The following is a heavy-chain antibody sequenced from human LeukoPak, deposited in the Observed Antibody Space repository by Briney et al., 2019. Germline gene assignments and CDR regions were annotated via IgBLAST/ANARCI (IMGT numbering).Heavy chain of an antibody. D-gene: IGHD3-10*01. CDR1: GFTFTSSA. CDR3: AAPGKYYYGMDV. J-gene: IGHJ6*02. Sequence: GASVTVSCKASGFTFTSSAVQWVRQARGQRLEWIGWIVVGSGNTNYAQKFQERVTITRDMSTSTAYMELSSLRSEDTAVYYCAAPGKYYYGMDVWGQGTTVTVSS. CDR2: IVVGSGNT. V-gene: IGHV1-58*01.